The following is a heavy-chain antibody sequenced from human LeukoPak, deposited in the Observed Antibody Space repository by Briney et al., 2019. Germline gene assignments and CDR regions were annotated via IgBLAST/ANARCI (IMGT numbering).Heavy chain of an antibody. CDR3: ARGSPPEDYDFWSGYYTFDY. V-gene: IGHV4-59*01. CDR1: GGSISSYY. J-gene: IGHJ4*02. D-gene: IGHD3-3*01. Sequence: TSETLSLTCTVSGGSISSYYWGWIRQPPGKGLEWIGYIYYSGSTNYNPSLKSRVTISVDTSKNQFSLKLSSVTAADTAVYYCARGSPPEDYDFWSGYYTFDYWGQGTLVTVSS. CDR2: IYYSGST.